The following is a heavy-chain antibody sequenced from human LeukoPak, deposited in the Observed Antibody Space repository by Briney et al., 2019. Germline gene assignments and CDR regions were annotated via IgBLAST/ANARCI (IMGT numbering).Heavy chain of an antibody. Sequence: PGGSLRLSCAASGFTFSSYAMSWVRQAPGKGLEWVSAISGSGGSTYYADSVKGRFTISRDNSKNTLYLQMNSLRAEDTAVYYCAKLLFGFWSGCVDYWGQGTLVTVSS. CDR3: AKLLFGFWSGCVDY. J-gene: IGHJ4*02. CDR2: ISGSGGST. D-gene: IGHD3-3*01. V-gene: IGHV3-23*01. CDR1: GFTFSSYA.